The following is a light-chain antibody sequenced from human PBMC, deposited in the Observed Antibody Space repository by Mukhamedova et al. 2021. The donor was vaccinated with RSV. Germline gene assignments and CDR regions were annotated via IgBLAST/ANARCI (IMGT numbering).Light chain of an antibody. V-gene: IGKV1-27*01. CDR3: QKYSSAPAT. CDR2: GAT. Sequence: QSTGKVPQVLIYGATTLQSGVPSRFSGSGSGTDFTLTISSLQPEDVATYYCQKYSSAPATFGQGTKVEI. J-gene: IGKJ1*01.